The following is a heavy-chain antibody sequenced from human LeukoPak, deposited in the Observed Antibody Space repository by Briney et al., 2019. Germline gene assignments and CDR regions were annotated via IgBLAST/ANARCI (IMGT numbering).Heavy chain of an antibody. Sequence: WASVTVSYKASGYTFTSYGISWVRQAPGQGLEWMGWISAYNGNTNYAQKLQGRVTMTTDTSTSTAYMELRSLRSDDTAVYYCARADEYSSSYLYFDYWGQGTLVTVSS. J-gene: IGHJ4*02. V-gene: IGHV1-18*01. CDR1: GYTFTSYG. D-gene: IGHD6-6*01. CDR3: ARADEYSSSYLYFDY. CDR2: ISAYNGNT.